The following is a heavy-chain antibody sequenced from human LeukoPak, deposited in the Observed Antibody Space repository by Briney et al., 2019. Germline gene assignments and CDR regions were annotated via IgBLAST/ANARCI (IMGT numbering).Heavy chain of an antibody. Sequence: SETLSLTCTVSGGSISSGDYYWSWIRQPPGKGLEWIGYIYYSGSTYYNPSLKSRVTISVDTSKNQFSLKLSSVTAADTAVYYCARVGRSSSWYAGTGAFDIWGQGTMVTVSS. CDR3: ARVGRSSSWYAGTGAFDI. D-gene: IGHD6-13*01. V-gene: IGHV4-30-4*01. CDR1: GGSISSGDYY. CDR2: IYYSGST. J-gene: IGHJ3*02.